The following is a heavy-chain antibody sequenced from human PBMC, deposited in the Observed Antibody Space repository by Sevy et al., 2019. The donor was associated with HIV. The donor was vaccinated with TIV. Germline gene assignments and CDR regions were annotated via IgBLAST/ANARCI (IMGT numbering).Heavy chain of an antibody. Sequence: GGSLRLSCAASGFIFNGYVMSWVRQAPGKGLEWVSGISGSGGSTYYADSVRGRFIISRDNYKNTLYLEMNSLRAEDTPVYYCAKASSIAAGFDYWGQGTLVTVSS. D-gene: IGHD6-6*01. CDR1: GFIFNGYV. CDR2: ISGSGGST. CDR3: AKASSIAAGFDY. J-gene: IGHJ4*02. V-gene: IGHV3-23*01.